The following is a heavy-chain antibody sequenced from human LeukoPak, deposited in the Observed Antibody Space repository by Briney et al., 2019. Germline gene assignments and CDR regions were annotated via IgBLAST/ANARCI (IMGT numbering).Heavy chain of an antibody. Sequence: ASVMVSCKASGYTFTGYYIYWVRQAPGQGLEWMGWINPNSGGTNYAQMFQGRVTMTRDTSISTAYMELSWLRSDDTAVYYCATLYDILTGLVLDYWGQGTLVTVSS. CDR1: GYTFTGYY. CDR3: ATLYDILTGLVLDY. CDR2: INPNSGGT. V-gene: IGHV1-2*02. J-gene: IGHJ4*02. D-gene: IGHD3-9*01.